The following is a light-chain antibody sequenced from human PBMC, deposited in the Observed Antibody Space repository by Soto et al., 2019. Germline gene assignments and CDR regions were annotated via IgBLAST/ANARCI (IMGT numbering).Light chain of an antibody. J-gene: IGKJ1*01. Sequence: EIVMTQSPATLSVSPGERATLSCRASQSVNSNLAWYQQKSGQAPRLLIYGASTRATGIPARFSGSGSGTDFTLTISSLQSEDFAVYYCQQYSKWPPILWTFGQGTKVEIK. CDR3: QQYSKWPPILWT. V-gene: IGKV3-15*01. CDR1: QSVNSN. CDR2: GAS.